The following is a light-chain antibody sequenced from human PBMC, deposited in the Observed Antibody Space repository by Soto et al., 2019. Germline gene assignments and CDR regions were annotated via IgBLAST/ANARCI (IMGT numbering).Light chain of an antibody. CDR3: SSYTTISTRV. Sequence: QSALTQPASVSGSPGQSITISCTGTSSDVGAYDLVSWYQQHPGKAPKLIIDEVSDRPSGVSDRFSGSKSGNTASLTIPGLQAEDEADYHCSSYTTISTRVFGTGTKVTVL. CDR1: SSDVGAYDL. J-gene: IGLJ1*01. CDR2: EVS. V-gene: IGLV2-14*03.